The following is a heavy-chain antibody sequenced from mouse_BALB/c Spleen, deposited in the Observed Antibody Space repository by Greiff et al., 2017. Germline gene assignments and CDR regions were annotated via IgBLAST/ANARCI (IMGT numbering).Heavy chain of an antibody. D-gene: IGHD2-1*01. CDR3: AIYLGNYRYFDV. V-gene: IGHV1S56*01. Sequence: VKVVESGPELVKPGASVRISCKASGYTFTSYYIHWVKQRPGQGLEWIGWIYPGNVNTKYNEKFKGKATLTADKSSSTAYMQLSSLTSEDSAVYFCAIYLGNYRYFDVWGAGTTVTVSS. J-gene: IGHJ1*01. CDR2: IYPGNVNT. CDR1: GYTFTSYY.